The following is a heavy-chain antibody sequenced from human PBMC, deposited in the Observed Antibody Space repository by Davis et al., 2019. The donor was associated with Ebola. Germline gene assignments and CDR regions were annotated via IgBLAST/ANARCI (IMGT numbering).Heavy chain of an antibody. Sequence: GESLKISCAASGFTFSSYSMNWVRQAPGKGLEWVSYISSSSSTIYYADSVKGRFTISRDNAKNSLYLQMNSLRAEDTAVYYCARGYYDSSGYYRRYYFDYWGQGTLVTVSS. CDR1: GFTFSSYS. D-gene: IGHD3-22*01. J-gene: IGHJ4*02. V-gene: IGHV3-48*01. CDR2: ISSSSSTI. CDR3: ARGYYDSSGYYRRYYFDY.